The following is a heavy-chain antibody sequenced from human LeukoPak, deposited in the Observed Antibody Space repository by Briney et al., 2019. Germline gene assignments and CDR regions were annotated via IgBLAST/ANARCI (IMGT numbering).Heavy chain of an antibody. J-gene: IGHJ4*02. Sequence: GASVRVSCKASGYTFTGYDMHWVRQAPGQGLEWMGWINPNSGGTNYAQKFQGRVTMTRDTSISTAYMELSRLRSDDTAVYYCARDRALSGSYLYYFDYWGQGTLVTVSS. V-gene: IGHV1-2*02. D-gene: IGHD1-26*01. CDR3: ARDRALSGSYLYYFDY. CDR2: INPNSGGT. CDR1: GYTFTGYD.